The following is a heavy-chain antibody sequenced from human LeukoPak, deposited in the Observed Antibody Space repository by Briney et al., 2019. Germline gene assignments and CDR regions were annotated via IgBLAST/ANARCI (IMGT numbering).Heavy chain of an antibody. CDR3: ARGLSKDYDSSGYQSWFDP. CDR2: IYYSGST. V-gene: IGHV4-39*01. CDR1: GGSISSSSYY. Sequence: SETLSLTCTVSGGSISSSSYYWGWIRQPPGKGLEWIGSIYYSGSTYYNPSLKSRVTISVDTSKNQFSLKLSSVTAADTAVYYCARGLSKDYDSSGYQSWFDPWGQGTLVTVSS. J-gene: IGHJ5*02. D-gene: IGHD3-22*01.